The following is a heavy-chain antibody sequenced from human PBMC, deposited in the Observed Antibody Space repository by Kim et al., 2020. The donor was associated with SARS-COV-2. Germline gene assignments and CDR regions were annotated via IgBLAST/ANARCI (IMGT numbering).Heavy chain of an antibody. J-gene: IGHJ4*02. Sequence: GGSLRLSCAASGFAFSRYEMNWVRQAPGKGLEWVSYISASGQTVYYADSVKGRFTISRDDAKSSLYLQMDSLRVEDTAIYYCARDSYSFASYFFDYWGQGTQLTVSS. CDR3: ARDSYSFASYFFDY. CDR2: ISASGQTV. CDR1: GFAFSRYE. V-gene: IGHV3-48*03. D-gene: IGHD1-26*01.